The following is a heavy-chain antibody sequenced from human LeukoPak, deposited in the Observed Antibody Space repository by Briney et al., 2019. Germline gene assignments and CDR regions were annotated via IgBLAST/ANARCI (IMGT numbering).Heavy chain of an antibody. V-gene: IGHV3-74*01. J-gene: IGHJ4*02. CDR3: ARVVGPAHLDS. CDR1: GFTFNNYW. Sequence: GGSLRLSCAASGFTFNNYWMHWVRQAPGKGLEWVSRINNDGSSTIYAGSVKGRFTISRDNAKNTLYLQMNTLRAEDTAVYYCARVVGPAHLDSWGQGTLVTVSS. CDR2: INNDGSST. D-gene: IGHD2-15*01.